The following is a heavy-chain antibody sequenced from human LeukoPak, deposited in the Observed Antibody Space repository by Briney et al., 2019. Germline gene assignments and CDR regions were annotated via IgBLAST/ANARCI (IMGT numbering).Heavy chain of an antibody. CDR1: GYTFTSYG. J-gene: IGHJ6*03. D-gene: IGHD6-13*01. V-gene: IGHV1-18*01. CDR2: ISAYNGNT. CDR3: ARVGRGAFIAARSIYYYYMDV. Sequence: GASVKVSCKASGYTFTSYGIIWVRQAPGQGLEWMGWISAYNGNTNYAQKLQGRVTMTTDTSTSTAYMELRSLRSDDTAVYYCARVGRGAFIAARSIYYYYMDVWGKGTTVTVSS.